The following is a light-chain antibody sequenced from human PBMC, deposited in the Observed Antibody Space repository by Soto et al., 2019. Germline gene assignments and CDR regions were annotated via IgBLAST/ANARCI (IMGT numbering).Light chain of an antibody. CDR3: QQFNSYPLT. CDR1: QVISNS. Sequence: GDRVPITCRASQVISNSLAWYQQKPGEVPQLLIFDASTLESGVPSRFSSSGSGTDFTLTITSLQPEDFATYFCQQFNSYPLTFGQGTRLEIK. J-gene: IGKJ5*01. CDR2: DAS. V-gene: IGKV1-13*02.